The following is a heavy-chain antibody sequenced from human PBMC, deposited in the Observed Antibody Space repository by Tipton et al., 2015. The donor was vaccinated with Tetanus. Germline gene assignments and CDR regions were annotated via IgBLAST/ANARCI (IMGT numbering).Heavy chain of an antibody. D-gene: IGHD3-22*01. Sequence: LVKPGAEVKKPGASVKVSCKASGYTFTGYYMYWVRQAPGQGLEWMGWIDPNSGGTVYAQKFQGRVTMTRDTSISTAYMELRSLRSDDTAVYYCARDRGDYIYYGMDVWGPGTTVTVS. CDR2: IDPNSGGT. CDR1: GYTFTGYY. J-gene: IGHJ6*02. V-gene: IGHV1-2*02. CDR3: ARDRGDYIYYGMDV.